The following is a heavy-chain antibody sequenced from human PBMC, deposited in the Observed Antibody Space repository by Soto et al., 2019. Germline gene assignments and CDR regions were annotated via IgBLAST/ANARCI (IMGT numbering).Heavy chain of an antibody. V-gene: IGHV1-69*19. J-gene: IGHJ4*02. Sequence: QVQLVQSGAEMKKPGSSVKVSCQSSGGTFNTYAMNWVRQAPGQGPEWMGDISTMFGAANYASKFQGRVTITTDVTTGTSYMKLNSLTSGDTAPYFCAREVQVHTPYFVYWGQGTLVTVSS. D-gene: IGHD3-10*01. CDR1: GGTFNTYA. CDR2: ISTMFGAA. CDR3: AREVQVHTPYFVY.